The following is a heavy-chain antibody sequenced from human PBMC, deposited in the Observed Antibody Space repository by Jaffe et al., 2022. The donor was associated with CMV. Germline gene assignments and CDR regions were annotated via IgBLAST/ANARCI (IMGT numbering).Heavy chain of an antibody. CDR2: ISAYNGNT. V-gene: IGHV1-18*01. D-gene: IGHD5-12*01. Sequence: QVQLVQSGAEVKKPGASVKVSCKASGYTFTSYGISWVRQAPGQGLEWMGWISAYNGNTNYAQKLQGRVTMTTDTSTSTAYMELRSLRSDDTAVYYCARAREIEMATIRPWEDYYYYYMDVWGKGTTVTVSS. CDR1: GYTFTSYG. J-gene: IGHJ6*03. CDR3: ARAREIEMATIRPWEDYYYYYMDV.